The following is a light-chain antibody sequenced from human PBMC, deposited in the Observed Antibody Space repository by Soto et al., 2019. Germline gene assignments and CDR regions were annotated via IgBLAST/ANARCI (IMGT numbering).Light chain of an antibody. V-gene: IGKV3-20*01. CDR3: QQYGSSPQT. CDR1: QSVRSSY. CDR2: GAS. Sequence: EIVLTQYPGTLSLSPGERATLSCRASQSVRSSYLAWYQQKPGQAPRLLIYGASSRATGIPDRFSGSGSGTDFTLTISRLEPEDFAVYYCQQYGSSPQTFGQGTKLEIK. J-gene: IGKJ2*01.